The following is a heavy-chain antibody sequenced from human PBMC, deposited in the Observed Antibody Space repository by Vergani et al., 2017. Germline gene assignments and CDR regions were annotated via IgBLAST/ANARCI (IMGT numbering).Heavy chain of an antibody. V-gene: IGHV3-30*02. J-gene: IGHJ6*02. Sequence: QVQILQSGGGVVQPGGSLRLSCTLSGFTLNTYGIHWVRQAPGKGLEWVSFIRYDGSSEYYGDSVKGRFTISRDKSQNTVNQQMNSLRAEDPAVYFCSNSVIAGNVGVAYFGIDVWGRGTTVTVSS. CDR3: SNSVIAGNVGVAYFGIDV. D-gene: IGHD2/OR15-2a*01. CDR1: GFTLNTYG. CDR2: IRYDGSSE.